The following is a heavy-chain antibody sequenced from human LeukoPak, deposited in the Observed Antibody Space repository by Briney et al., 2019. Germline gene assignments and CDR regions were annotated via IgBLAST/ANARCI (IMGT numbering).Heavy chain of an antibody. D-gene: IGHD2-21*02. CDR2: IYYSGST. J-gene: IGHJ5*02. Sequence: PSETLSLTCTVSGGSISSYYWSWIRQPPGKGLEWIEYIYYSGSTNYNPSLKSRVTISVDTSKNQFSLKLSSVTAADTAVYYCARASCGGDCPLGGFDPWGQGTLVAVSS. CDR1: GGSISSYY. V-gene: IGHV4-59*01. CDR3: ARASCGGDCPLGGFDP.